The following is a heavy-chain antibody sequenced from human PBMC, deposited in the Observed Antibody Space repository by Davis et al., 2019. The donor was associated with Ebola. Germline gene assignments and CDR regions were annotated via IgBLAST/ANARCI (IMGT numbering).Heavy chain of an antibody. J-gene: IGHJ4*02. V-gene: IGHV3-13*01. D-gene: IGHD3-16*01. CDR1: GFTFSIYA. CDR3: AREGGQAGFDY. CDR2: IGTAGDT. Sequence: GESLKISCAASGFTFSIYAMTWVRRATGKGLEWVSAIGTAGDTYYPGSVKGRFTISRENAKNSLYLQMNSLRAGDTAVYYCAREGGQAGFDYWGQGTLVTVSS.